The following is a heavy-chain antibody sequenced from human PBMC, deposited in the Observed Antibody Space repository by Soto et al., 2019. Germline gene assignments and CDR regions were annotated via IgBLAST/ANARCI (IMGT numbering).Heavy chain of an antibody. Sequence: ASVKVSCKACGYTFTSYYMHWVRQAPGQGLEWMGIINPSGGSTSYAQKFQGRVTMTRDTSTSTVYMELSSLRSEDTAVYYCAREATSSRYYYYGMDGWGQGTTGTVCS. J-gene: IGHJ6*02. CDR3: AREATSSRYYYYGMDG. CDR1: GYTFTSYY. D-gene: IGHD3-3*01. CDR2: INPSGGST. V-gene: IGHV1-46*01.